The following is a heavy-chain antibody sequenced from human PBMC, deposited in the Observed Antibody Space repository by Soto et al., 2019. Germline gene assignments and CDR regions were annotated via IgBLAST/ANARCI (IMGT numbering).Heavy chain of an antibody. D-gene: IGHD3-10*02. CDR3: ACSPGGPSYYYYYYMDV. V-gene: IGHV1-46*03. J-gene: IGHJ6*03. CDR1: GYTFTSYY. Sequence: ASVKVSCKASGYTFTSYYMHWVRQAPGQGLEWMGIINPSGGSTSYAQKFQGRVTMTRDTSTSTVYMELSSLRSEDTAVYYCACSPGGPSYYYYYYMDVWGKGTTVTVSS. CDR2: INPSGGST.